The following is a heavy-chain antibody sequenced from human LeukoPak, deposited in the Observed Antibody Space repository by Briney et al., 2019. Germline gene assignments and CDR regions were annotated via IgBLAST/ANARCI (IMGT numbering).Heavy chain of an antibody. J-gene: IGHJ4*02. V-gene: IGHV3-48*03. CDR3: ASHLDYNKPLC. D-gene: IGHD4-11*01. CDR2: ISSRGSTT. Sequence: AGGSLRLSCAASGFTFSSYEMNWVRQAPGKGLEWVSYISSRGSTTYHADSVKGRFTISRDNAKNSLYLQMNSLRAEDTAAYYCASHLDYNKPLCWGQGTLVTVSS. CDR1: GFTFSSYE.